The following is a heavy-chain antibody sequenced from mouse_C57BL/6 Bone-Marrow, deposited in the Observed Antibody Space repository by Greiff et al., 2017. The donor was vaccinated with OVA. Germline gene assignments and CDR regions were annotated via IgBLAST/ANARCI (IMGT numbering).Heavy chain of an antibody. V-gene: IGHV1-50*01. J-gene: IGHJ1*03. D-gene: IGHD1-1*01. CDR3: ARGFYYLYRYFDV. Sequence: QVQLQQPGAELVKPGASVKLSCKASGYTFTSYWMQWVKQRPGQGLEWIGEIDPSDSYTNYNQKFKGKATLTVDTSSSTAYMQLSSLTSEDSAVYYCARGFYYLYRYFDVCGRGTTVTVSS. CDR2: IDPSDSYT. CDR1: GYTFTSYW.